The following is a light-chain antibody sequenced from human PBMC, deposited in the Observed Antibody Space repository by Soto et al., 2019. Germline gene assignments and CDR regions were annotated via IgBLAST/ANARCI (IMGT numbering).Light chain of an antibody. J-gene: IGKJ1*01. CDR1: QNINSW. CDR2: DAS. CDR3: QQCHSFSRT. V-gene: IGKV1-5*01. Sequence: DIQMTKSPSTLSGSVGDRVTITCRASQNINSWLAWYQQKPGKAPNLLIYDASTLESGVPSRFSGSGSGTEFTLTISSLQPEDFATYYCQQCHSFSRTFGQGTKVDIK.